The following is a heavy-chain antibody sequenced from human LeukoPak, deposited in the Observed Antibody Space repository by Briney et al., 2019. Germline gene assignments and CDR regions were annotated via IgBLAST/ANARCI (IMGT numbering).Heavy chain of an antibody. CDR3: ARSIAAAKRYFDY. D-gene: IGHD6-13*01. CDR2: IYYSGST. Sequence: SETLSLTCTVSGGSISSGGYYWSWIRQHPGKGLEWIGYIYYSGSTYYNPSPKSRVTISVDTSKNQFSLKLSSVTAADTAVYYCARSIAAAKRYFDYWGQGTLVTVSS. J-gene: IGHJ4*02. CDR1: GGSISSGGYY. V-gene: IGHV4-31*03.